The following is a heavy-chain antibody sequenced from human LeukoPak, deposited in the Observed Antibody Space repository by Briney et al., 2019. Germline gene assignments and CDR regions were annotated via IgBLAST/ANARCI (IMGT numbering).Heavy chain of an antibody. Sequence: GGSLRLSCAASGFAFSSYSMNWVRQAPGKGLEWVSSISSSSSYIYYADSVKGRFTISRDNAKNSLYLQMNSLRAEDTAVYYCARAPLSIAALEEYYYMDVWGKGTTVTVSS. CDR2: ISSSSSYI. CDR1: GFAFSSYS. CDR3: ARAPLSIAALEEYYYMDV. D-gene: IGHD6-6*01. J-gene: IGHJ6*03. V-gene: IGHV3-21*01.